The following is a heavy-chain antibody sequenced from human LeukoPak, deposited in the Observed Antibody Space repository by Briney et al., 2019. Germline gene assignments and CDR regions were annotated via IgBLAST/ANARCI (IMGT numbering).Heavy chain of an antibody. D-gene: IGHD2-15*01. Sequence: GGSLRLSCAASGFTFSNAWMSWVRQAPGEGLEWVGRIVSRIDGGTTDYAAAVKGRFTISRDDSKNTLYLEMNSLKTEDTAVYYCTTRPILQPWGQGTLVTVSS. J-gene: IGHJ5*02. CDR2: IVSRIDGGTT. V-gene: IGHV3-15*04. CDR1: GFTFSNAW. CDR3: TTRPILQP.